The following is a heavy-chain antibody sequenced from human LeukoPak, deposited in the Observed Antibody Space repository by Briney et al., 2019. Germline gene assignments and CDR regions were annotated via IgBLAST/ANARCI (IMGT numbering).Heavy chain of an antibody. CDR1: GFTFSSYE. Sequence: GGSLRLSCAASGFTFSSYEMNWVRQAPGKGLEWVSYISSSGSTIYYADSVKGRFTISRDNAKDSLYLQMNSLRAEDTAVYYCARGSIAANHPDYWGQEPWSPSPQ. V-gene: IGHV3-48*03. CDR2: ISSSGSTI. J-gene: IGHJ4*01. D-gene: IGHD6-6*01. CDR3: ARGSIAANHPDY.